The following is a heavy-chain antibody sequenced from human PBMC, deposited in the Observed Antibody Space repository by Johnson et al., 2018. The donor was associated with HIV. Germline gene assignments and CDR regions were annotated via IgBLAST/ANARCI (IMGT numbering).Heavy chain of an antibody. CDR3: ALLRFLEWLLPGEAFDI. J-gene: IGHJ3*02. Sequence: VQLVESGGGVVRPRESLGLSCAASEFTFGDYDMAWVRVAPGKGLEWVSGINWSGASAGYADSVKGRFTISRDNSKNTLYLQMNSLRPEDTAVYNCALLRFLEWLLPGEAFDIWGQGTMVTVSS. V-gene: IGHV3-20*01. D-gene: IGHD3-3*01. CDR1: EFTFGDYD. CDR2: INWSGASA.